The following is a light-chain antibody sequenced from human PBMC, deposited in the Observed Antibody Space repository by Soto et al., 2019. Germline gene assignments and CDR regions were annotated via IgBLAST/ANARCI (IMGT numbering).Light chain of an antibody. CDR3: QQYASSPHT. CDR2: GAS. Sequence: EIVLTQSPGTLSLSPGERATLSCRASQSVSSSYLAWYQQKPGQAPRLLIYGASSRATGIPDRFSGSGSGTDFTLTISRLESEDYAVYYCQQYASSPHTSGQGTNVNI. CDR1: QSVSSSY. V-gene: IGKV3-20*01. J-gene: IGKJ1*01.